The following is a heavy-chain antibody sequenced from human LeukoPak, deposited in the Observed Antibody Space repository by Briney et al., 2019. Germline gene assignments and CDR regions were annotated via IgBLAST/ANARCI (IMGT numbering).Heavy chain of an antibody. J-gene: IGHJ5*01. CDR3: ATEVSGGNPGDS. V-gene: IGHV3-30*02. CDR1: GFTFSTYG. CDR2: IRYDGSKK. Sequence: GGSLRLSCAASGFTFSTYGMHWVRQAPGKGLEWVAFIRYDGSKKFHADSVKGRFTISRDSSKNTLSLQMNSLRPEDTAVYYCATEVSGGNPGDSWGQGTLVTVSS. D-gene: IGHD4-23*01.